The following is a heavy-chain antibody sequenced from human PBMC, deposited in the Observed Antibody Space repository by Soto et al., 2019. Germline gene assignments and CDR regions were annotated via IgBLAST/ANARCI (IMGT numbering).Heavy chain of an antibody. Sequence: SETLSLSCAVYGGSFSGYYWSWTRQPPGKGLEWIGEINHSGSTNYNPSLKSRVTISVDTSKNQFSLKLSSVTAADTAVYYCARGLKVATRYGGKYYYYYMDVWGKGTTVTVSS. CDR1: GGSFSGYY. V-gene: IGHV4-34*01. J-gene: IGHJ6*03. CDR2: INHSGST. D-gene: IGHD5-12*01. CDR3: ARGLKVATRYGGKYYYYYMDV.